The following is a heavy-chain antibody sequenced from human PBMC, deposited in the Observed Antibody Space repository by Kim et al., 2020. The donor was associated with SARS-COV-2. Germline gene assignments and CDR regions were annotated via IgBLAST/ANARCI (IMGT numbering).Heavy chain of an antibody. CDR1: GGSISSYY. V-gene: IGHV4-59*01. CDR3: AGAVTGTTGFDY. J-gene: IGHJ4*02. CDR2: IYYSGST. D-gene: IGHD1-20*01. Sequence: SETLSLTCTVSGGSISSYYWSWIRQPPGKGLEWIGYIYYSGSTNYNPSLKSRVTISVDTSENQFSLKLSSVTAADTAVYYCAGAVTGTTGFDYWGQGTLVTVSS.